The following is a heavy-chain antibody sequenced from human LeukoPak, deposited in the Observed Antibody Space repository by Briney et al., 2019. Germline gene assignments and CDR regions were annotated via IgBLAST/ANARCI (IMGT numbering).Heavy chain of an antibody. CDR1: GFTFSNYG. CDR3: AKGSGHYYYYMDV. Sequence: PGGSLRLSCAASGFTFSNYGMHWVRQAPGKGLEWVAFIRSDGSNKYSADSVKGRFTISRDNSKNTVYLQMNSLRAEDTAVYYCAKGSGHYYYYMDVWGKGTTVTVSS. D-gene: IGHD3-10*01. J-gene: IGHJ6*03. V-gene: IGHV3-30*02. CDR2: IRSDGSNK.